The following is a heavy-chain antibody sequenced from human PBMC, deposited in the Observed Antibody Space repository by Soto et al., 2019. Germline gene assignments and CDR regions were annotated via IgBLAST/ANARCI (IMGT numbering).Heavy chain of an antibody. CDR1: GSSISSGGYY. D-gene: IGHD3-10*01. CDR3: ARQGGRFGELSVSYFYY. CDR2: IYYSGNT. V-gene: IGHV4-31*03. J-gene: IGHJ4*02. Sequence: SETLSLTCTVSGSSISSGGYYWSWIRRHPGKGLEWIGHIYYSGNTYYNPSLKSRVIISVDTSKNQFSLKLSSVTAADTAVYYCARQGGRFGELSVSYFYYWGQGSLVTVSS.